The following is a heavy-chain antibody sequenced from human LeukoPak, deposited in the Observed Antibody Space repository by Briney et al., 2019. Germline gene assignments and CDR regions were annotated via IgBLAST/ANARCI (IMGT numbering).Heavy chain of an antibody. CDR3: ARSHRRGYDSSGYSDY. V-gene: IGHV3-21*01. Sequence: PGGSLRLSCAASGFTFSSYSMNWVRQAPGKGLEWVSSISSSSSYIYYADSVKGRLTISRDNAKNSLYLQMNSLRAEDTAVYYCARSHRRGYDSSGYSDYWGQGTLVTVSS. CDR1: GFTFSSYS. D-gene: IGHD3-22*01. CDR2: ISSSSSYI. J-gene: IGHJ4*02.